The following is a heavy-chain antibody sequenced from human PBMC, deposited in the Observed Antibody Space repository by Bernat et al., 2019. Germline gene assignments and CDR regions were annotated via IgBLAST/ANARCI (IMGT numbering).Heavy chain of an antibody. J-gene: IGHJ2*01. Sequence: EVQVVEFGGGLVQPCRSLRLSCAASGFTFDDYALHWVWQAPGKGLEWVSVISWNSDIIGYADSVKGRFTISRDNSKNTLYLQMNSLRVEDTAVYYCARDPSDYGDGYFDLWGRGTLVTVSA. V-gene: IGHV3-9*01. CDR2: ISWNSDII. CDR1: GFTFDDYA. CDR3: ARDPSDYGDGYFDL. D-gene: IGHD4-17*01.